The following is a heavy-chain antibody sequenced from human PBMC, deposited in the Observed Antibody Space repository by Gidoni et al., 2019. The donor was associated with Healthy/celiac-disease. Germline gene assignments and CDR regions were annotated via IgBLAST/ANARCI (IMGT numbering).Heavy chain of an antibody. Sequence: QVQLQESGPGLVKPSETLSLTCTVSGGSISSYYWSWIRQPPGKGLEWIGYIYYSGSTNYNPSLKSRVTISVDTSKNQFSLKLSSVTAADTAVYYCAIESSGYEYYFDYWGQGTLVTVSS. J-gene: IGHJ4*02. CDR1: GGSISSYY. V-gene: IGHV4-59*01. CDR3: AIESSGYEYYFDY. CDR2: IYYSGST. D-gene: IGHD5-12*01.